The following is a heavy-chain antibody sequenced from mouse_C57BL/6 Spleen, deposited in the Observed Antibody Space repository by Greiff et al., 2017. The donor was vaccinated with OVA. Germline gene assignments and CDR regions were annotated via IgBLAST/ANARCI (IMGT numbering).Heavy chain of an antibody. CDR3: ARDGSVAY. D-gene: IGHD1-1*01. CDR2: IYPGDGDT. Sequence: VKLMESGAELVKPGASVTISCKASGYAFSSYWMNWVQQRPGKGLEWIGRIYPGDGDTNSNGKFKGKATLTADKSSSTAYMQLSSLTSEDSAVYFCARDGSVAYWGQGTLVTVSA. V-gene: IGHV1-80*01. CDR1: GYAFSSYW. J-gene: IGHJ3*01.